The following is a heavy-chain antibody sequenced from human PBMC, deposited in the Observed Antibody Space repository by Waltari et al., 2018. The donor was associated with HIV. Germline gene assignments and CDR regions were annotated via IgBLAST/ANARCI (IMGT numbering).Heavy chain of an antibody. CDR2: INIDGRST. J-gene: IGHJ4*02. CDR3: ATSRTFDY. V-gene: IGHV3-74*01. CDR1: GFTFSSYW. Sequence: EVQLVESGGGLVQPGGSLRLSCAASGFTFSSYWMHWVRQVPGKGLIGGSRINIDGRSTSYADSVKSRFTISRDNAKNTLYLQMNSLRAEDTAVYYCATSRTFDYWGQGTLVTVSS.